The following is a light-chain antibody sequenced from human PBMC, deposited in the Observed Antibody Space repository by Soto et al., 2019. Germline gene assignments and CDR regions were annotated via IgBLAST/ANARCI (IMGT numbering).Light chain of an antibody. J-gene: IGLJ1*01. V-gene: IGLV1-44*01. CDR1: SSNIGSNT. Sequence: QSALTQPPSASGTPGQRVTISCSGSSSNIGSNTVNWYQQLPGTAPKLLIYSNNQRPSGVPDRFSGSKSGTSASLAISGLQSEDDADYYCAAWDDSLNGPHYVFGTGTKVTV. CDR2: SNN. CDR3: AAWDDSLNGPHYV.